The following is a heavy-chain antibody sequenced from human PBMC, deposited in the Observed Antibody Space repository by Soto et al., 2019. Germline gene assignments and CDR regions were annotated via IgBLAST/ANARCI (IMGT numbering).Heavy chain of an antibody. CDR2: INAGNGNT. CDR1: GYTFTTYA. CDR3: AIPGGIRELDDY. V-gene: IGHV1-3*01. Sequence: SVRASYRASGYTFTTYAMHYVRQAPGQRLEWMGWINAGNGNTKYSQKFQGRVTITRDTSASTAYMELSSLRSEDTAVYYCAIPGGIRELDDYWGQGTQVTVSS. D-gene: IGHD1-1*01. J-gene: IGHJ4*02.